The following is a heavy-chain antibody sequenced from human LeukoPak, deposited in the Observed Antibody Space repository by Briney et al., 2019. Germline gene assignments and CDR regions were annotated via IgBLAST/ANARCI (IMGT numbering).Heavy chain of an antibody. CDR2: ISSTGGDI. D-gene: IGHD3-10*01. Sequence: PGGSLRLSCAASGFTFSIYGMNWVRQAPGKGLEGVSSISSTGGDIYYADSVRGRFTISRDNAKNSLYLQLNRLRAEDTAVYFCATDDRDYYYYYMDVWGKGTTLTVSS. CDR3: ATDDRDYYYYYMDV. CDR1: GFTFSIYG. V-gene: IGHV3-21*01. J-gene: IGHJ6*03.